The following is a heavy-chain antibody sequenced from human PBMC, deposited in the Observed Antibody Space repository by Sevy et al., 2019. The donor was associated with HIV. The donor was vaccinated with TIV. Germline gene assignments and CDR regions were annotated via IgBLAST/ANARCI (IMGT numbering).Heavy chain of an antibody. CDR1: GYTFTSYD. V-gene: IGHV1-8*01. J-gene: IGHJ6*02. D-gene: IGHD3-3*01. CDR2: MNPNSGNT. CDR3: ASLYDFWSGYYTGESHYGMDV. Sequence: ASVKVSCKASGYTFTSYDINWVRQATGQGLEWMGWMNPNSGNTGYAQKFQGRVTMTRNTSISTAYMELSSLRSEDTAVYYCASLYDFWSGYYTGESHYGMDVWGQRTTVTVSS.